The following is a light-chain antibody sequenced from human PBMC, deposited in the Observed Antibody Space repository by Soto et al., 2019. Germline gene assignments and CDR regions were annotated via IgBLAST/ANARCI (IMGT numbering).Light chain of an antibody. V-gene: IGKV3-11*01. CDR2: DAS. J-gene: IGKJ3*01. Sequence: EIVLTQSPATLSLSPGERATLSCRASQSVSSYLAWYQQKPGQAPRLLIYDASNRATGIPARFSGSGSGTDFTLTISSLEPEDFAVYYCQQRSNWSRITFGPGNKVDIK. CDR1: QSVSSY. CDR3: QQRSNWSRIT.